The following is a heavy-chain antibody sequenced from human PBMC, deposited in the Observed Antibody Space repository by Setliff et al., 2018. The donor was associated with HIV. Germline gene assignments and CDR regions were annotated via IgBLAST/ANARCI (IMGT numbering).Heavy chain of an antibody. CDR1: GFTFDDYA. D-gene: IGHD3-10*01. J-gene: IGHJ6*02. CDR2: IRYDGNNK. CDR3: ARKFRPGHGVDV. V-gene: IGHV3-33*08. Sequence: GSLRLSCAASGFTFDDYAMHWGRQAPGKGLEWVAFIRYDGNNKNYADSVKGRFTTSRDNSKNRVFLQMNSLRAEDTAIYYCARKFRPGHGVDVWGQGTTVTVSS.